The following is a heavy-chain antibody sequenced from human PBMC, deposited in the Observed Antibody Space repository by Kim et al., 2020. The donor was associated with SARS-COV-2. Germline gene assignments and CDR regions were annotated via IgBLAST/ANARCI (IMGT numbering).Heavy chain of an antibody. J-gene: IGHJ5*02. Sequence: SRVTISVDTSKNQFSLKLSSVTAADTAVYYCARQRVLRYFDWLLLNWFDPWGQGTLVTVSS. CDR3: ARQRVLRYFDWLLLNWFDP. D-gene: IGHD3-9*01. V-gene: IGHV4-39*01.